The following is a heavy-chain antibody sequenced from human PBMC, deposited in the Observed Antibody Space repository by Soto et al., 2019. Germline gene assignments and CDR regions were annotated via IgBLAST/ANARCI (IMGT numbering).Heavy chain of an antibody. Sequence: QVQLVESGGVVVQPGRSLRLSCAVSGVTVSNYGMHWVRQAPGKGLEWVAVISRDGGTKYYADSVKGRFTISRDNSRNTLFLEMNSLRSDDMAVYYCTGEVASGYWGQGTLVTVSS. D-gene: IGHD2-8*02. V-gene: IGHV3-30*03. CDR2: ISRDGGTK. J-gene: IGHJ4*02. CDR3: TGEVASGY. CDR1: GVTVSNYG.